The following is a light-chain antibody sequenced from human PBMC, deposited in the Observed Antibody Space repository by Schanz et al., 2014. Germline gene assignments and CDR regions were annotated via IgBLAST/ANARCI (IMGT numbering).Light chain of an antibody. J-gene: IGLJ3*02. CDR2: NNT. CDR1: GSNVGAGSD. CDR3: QSFDNSLSGWV. V-gene: IGLV1-40*01. Sequence: QSVLTQPPSASGTPGQRVTISCTGTGSNVGAGSDVNWYQQLPGTAPKLLIYNNTNRPSGVPDRFTGSKSGTSASLAITGLQAEDEADYYCQSFDNSLSGWVFGGGTKLTVL.